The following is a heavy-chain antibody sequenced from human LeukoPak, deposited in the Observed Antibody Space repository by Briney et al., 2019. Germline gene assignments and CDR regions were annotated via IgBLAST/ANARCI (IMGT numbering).Heavy chain of an antibody. CDR1: GGSISSSSYY. CDR2: IYYSGST. J-gene: IGHJ4*02. D-gene: IGHD6-19*01. CDR3: ARDQGGSGWSFNL. Sequence: SETLSLTCTVSGGSISSSSYYWGWIRQPPGKGLEWIGSIYYSGSTYYNPSLKSRVTISVDTSKNQFSLKLSPVTAADTAVYYCARDQGGSGWSFNLWGQGTLVTVSS. V-gene: IGHV4-39*07.